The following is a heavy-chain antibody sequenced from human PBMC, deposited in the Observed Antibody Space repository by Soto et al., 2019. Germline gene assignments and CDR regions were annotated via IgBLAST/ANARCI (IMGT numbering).Heavy chain of an antibody. CDR3: ARGYSTGWYSSVFFDY. D-gene: IGHD6-19*01. CDR1: GDTFTDYY. Sequence: QVPLVQSGAEVKNPGASVKVSCKTSGDTFTDYYMHWVRQAPGQGLEWMGWINLHSGDTDYAQTFQGRVTMTSDTSISTAYMELSRLRSNDTAFYYCARGYSTGWYSSVFFDYWGQGTLVTVSS. CDR2: INLHSGDT. V-gene: IGHV1-2*02. J-gene: IGHJ4*02.